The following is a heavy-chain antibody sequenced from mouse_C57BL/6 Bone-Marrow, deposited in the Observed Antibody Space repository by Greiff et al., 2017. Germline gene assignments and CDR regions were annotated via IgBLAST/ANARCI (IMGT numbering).Heavy chain of an antibody. D-gene: IGHD1-1*01. J-gene: IGHJ1*03. CDR1: GYTFTSYD. CDR2: IYPGDGST. V-gene: IGHV1-85*01. CDR3: TRIDFDGSGWDWYFDV. Sequence: VQLQQSGPELVKPGASVKLSCKASGYTFTSYDINWVKQRPGQGLEWIGWIYPGDGSTKYTEKFKGKATLTVDTSSSTEYMELHSLTSEDSSVYFCTRIDFDGSGWDWYFDVRCTGTTVTVTS.